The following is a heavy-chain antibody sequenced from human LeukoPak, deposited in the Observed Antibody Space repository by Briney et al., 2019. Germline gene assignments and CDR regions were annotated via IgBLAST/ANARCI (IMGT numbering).Heavy chain of an antibody. J-gene: IGHJ5*02. V-gene: IGHV3-48*03. CDR1: GFTFSSYE. D-gene: IGHD3-3*01. CDR3: ARVPAGDFWSGSNWFDP. CDR2: ISSSGSTI. Sequence: GGSLRLSCAASGFTFSSYEMNWVRQAPGKGLEWVSYISSSGSTIYYADSVKGRFTISRDNAKNSPYLQMNSLRAEDTAVYYCARVPAGDFWSGSNWFDPWGQGTLVTVSS.